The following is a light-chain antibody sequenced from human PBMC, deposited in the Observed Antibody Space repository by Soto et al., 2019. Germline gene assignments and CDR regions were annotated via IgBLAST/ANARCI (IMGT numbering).Light chain of an antibody. CDR3: QDRGNWPLFT. V-gene: IGKV3-11*01. Sequence: EMVLTQSPATLSLSLGERATLSCRASQSLSGYLAWYQQKPGQPPRLLIYSASHRATGIPARFTGSGSGTDFTLTISRLEPEDFAVYYCQDRGNWPLFTFGGGTKVDIK. CDR2: SAS. CDR1: QSLSGY. J-gene: IGKJ4*01.